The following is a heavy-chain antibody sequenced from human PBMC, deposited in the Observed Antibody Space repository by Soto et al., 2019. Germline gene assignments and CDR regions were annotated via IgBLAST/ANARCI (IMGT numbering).Heavy chain of an antibody. CDR3: AASPLSCCLQRGPHFGKDV. Sequence: SVKVSCKASGFTFSVSAVHWVRQARGQSLEWIAWIVVGSGNTKYAQKFHERVTISRDMSTSTTYRELNRLTSEDTAMYYCAASPLSCCLQRGPHFGKDVRGQGPTV. J-gene: IGHJ6*02. V-gene: IGHV1-58*01. CDR2: IVVGSGNT. CDR1: GFTFSVSA. D-gene: IGHD3-16*01.